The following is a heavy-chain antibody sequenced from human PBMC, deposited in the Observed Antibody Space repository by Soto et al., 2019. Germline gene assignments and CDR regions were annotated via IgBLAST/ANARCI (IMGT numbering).Heavy chain of an antibody. CDR1: GYIFTAYS. J-gene: IGHJ1*01. CDR2: VNPSGGST. D-gene: IGHD2-15*01. CDR3: AREENCSDGICYSEYFQR. Sequence: QVQLEQSGAEVKKPGASVKVSCKASGYIFTAYSMHWVRRAPGQGLQWMGVVNPSGGSTNYAQKFQGRITLTRDTSRNTSYMDLSSLTSEDTAVYYCAREENCSDGICYSEYFQRWGQGTLVTVSS. V-gene: IGHV1-46*01.